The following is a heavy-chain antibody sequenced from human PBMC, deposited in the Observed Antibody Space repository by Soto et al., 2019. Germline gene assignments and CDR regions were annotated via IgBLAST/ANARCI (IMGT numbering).Heavy chain of an antibody. D-gene: IGHD6-6*01. Sequence: SQTLSLTCVISGDSVSSNSAAWNWIRQSPSRGLEWLGRTYYRSKWYNDYAVSVKSRITINPDTSKNQFSLRLNSVTPEDTAVYYCASEGYSSSSFWFDPWGQGTLVTVSS. J-gene: IGHJ5*02. V-gene: IGHV6-1*01. CDR3: ASEGYSSSSFWFDP. CDR2: TYYRSKWYN. CDR1: GDSVSSNSAA.